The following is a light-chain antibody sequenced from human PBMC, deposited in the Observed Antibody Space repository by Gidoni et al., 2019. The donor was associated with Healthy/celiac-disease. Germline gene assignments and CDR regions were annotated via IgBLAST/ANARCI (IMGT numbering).Light chain of an antibody. CDR1: QSISSC. Sequence: DIQMNKSPSTLSASVGDRVTITCRASQSISSCLAWYQQKPGKAPKLLIYTASSLESGVPSRFSGSGSGTEFTLTISSLQPDDFATYYCQQYNSYSYTFGQGTKLEIK. V-gene: IGKV1-5*03. CDR3: QQYNSYSYT. J-gene: IGKJ2*01. CDR2: TAS.